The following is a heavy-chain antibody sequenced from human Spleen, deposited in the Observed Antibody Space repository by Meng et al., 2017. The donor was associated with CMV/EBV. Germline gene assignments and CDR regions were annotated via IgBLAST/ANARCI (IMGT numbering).Heavy chain of an antibody. J-gene: IGHJ4*02. D-gene: IGHD1-26*01. CDR3: ARDGVGPTSVFFDY. Sequence: GESLKISCVASGFTFRDYAFHWVRQAPGKGLEWVALIGYVGSDTYYAESVRGRFTISRDNSNNILYLEMNSLRAADTAIYYCARDGVGPTSVFFDYWGQGSLVTVSS. V-gene: IGHV3-30*04. CDR2: IGYVGSDT. CDR1: GFTFRDYA.